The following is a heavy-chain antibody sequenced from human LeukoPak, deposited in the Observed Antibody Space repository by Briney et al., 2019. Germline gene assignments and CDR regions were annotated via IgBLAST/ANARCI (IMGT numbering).Heavy chain of an antibody. V-gene: IGHV3-21*01. J-gene: IGHJ6*03. D-gene: IGHD1-26*01. CDR2: ITSSSSYI. CDR3: ARDPYSGSYGNYYYYFMDV. Sequence: GGSLRLSCAASGFTFSSYNMNWVRQAPGKGLEWVSSITSSSSYIYYADSVKDRFTISRDNAKNSLYLQMNSLRAEDTAVYYCARDPYSGSYGNYYYYFMDVWGKGTTVTISS. CDR1: GFTFSSYN.